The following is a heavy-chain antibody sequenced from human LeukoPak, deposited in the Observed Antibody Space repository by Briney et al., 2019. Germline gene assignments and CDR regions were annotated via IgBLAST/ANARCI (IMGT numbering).Heavy chain of an antibody. J-gene: IGHJ4*02. Sequence: GGSLRLSCAASGFTFSSYSMNWVRQAPGKGLEWVSSISSSSSYIYYADSVKGRFSISRDNAKNSLYLQMNRLRAEDTAVYYCARDDITMVRGVILPYDYWGQGTLVTVSS. D-gene: IGHD3-10*01. CDR3: ARDDITMVRGVILPYDY. CDR1: GFTFSSYS. CDR2: ISSSSSYI. V-gene: IGHV3-21*01.